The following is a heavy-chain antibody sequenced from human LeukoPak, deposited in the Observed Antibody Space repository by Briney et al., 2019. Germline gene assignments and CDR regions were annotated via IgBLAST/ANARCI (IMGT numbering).Heavy chain of an antibody. CDR3: AKDLFHSSTWYVSYYYGMDV. J-gene: IGHJ6*02. CDR2: VSGSGGST. Sequence: GGSLRLSCAASGFTFSNYAMSWVRQAPGKGLAWVSAVSGSGGSTFYADSVKGRFTISRDNSKNTLYLQMNSLKAEDTAVYYCAKDLFHSSTWYVSYYYGMDVWGQGTTVTVSS. V-gene: IGHV3-23*01. D-gene: IGHD6-13*01. CDR1: GFTFSNYA.